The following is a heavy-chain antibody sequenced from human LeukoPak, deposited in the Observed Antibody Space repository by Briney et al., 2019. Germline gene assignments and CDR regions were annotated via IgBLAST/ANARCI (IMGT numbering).Heavy chain of an antibody. Sequence: GGSLRLSCAASGFRFSSYVMSWVRQAPGKGLEYVSSIDGSDGASYYADSVKGRFTISRDNSKNTLFLQMNSLRVEDTAVYYCARVDSGNYDYWDQGTLLTVSS. V-gene: IGHV3-23*01. CDR2: IDGSDGAS. CDR1: GFRFSSYV. D-gene: IGHD1-26*01. CDR3: ARVDSGNYDY. J-gene: IGHJ4*02.